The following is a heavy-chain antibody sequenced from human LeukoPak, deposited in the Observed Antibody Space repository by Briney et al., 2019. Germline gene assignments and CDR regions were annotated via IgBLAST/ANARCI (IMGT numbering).Heavy chain of an antibody. D-gene: IGHD5-18*01. V-gene: IGHV1-2*06. CDR2: INPNSGGT. Sequence: ASVKVSCKASGYTFTGYYMHWVRQAPGQGLEWMGRINPNSGGTNYAQKFQGRVTMTRDTSISTAYMELRSLRSDDTAVYYCAREMASYGRESYFDYWGQGTLVTVSS. CDR1: GYTFTGYY. CDR3: AREMASYGRESYFDY. J-gene: IGHJ4*02.